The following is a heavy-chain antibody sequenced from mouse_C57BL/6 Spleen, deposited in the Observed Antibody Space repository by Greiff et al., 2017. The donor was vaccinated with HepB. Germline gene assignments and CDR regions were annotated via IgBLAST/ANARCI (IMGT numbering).Heavy chain of an antibody. J-gene: IGHJ1*03. D-gene: IGHD4-1*01. Sequence: VQLQQSGPELVKPGASVKISCKASGYSFTDYYMNWVKQRTGKSLEWIGVINPNYGTTSYNQKFKGKATLTVDQSSSTAYMQLNSLTSEDSAVYYCTKAGTDWYFDFWGTGTTVTVSS. CDR2: INPNYGTT. CDR3: TKAGTDWYFDF. CDR1: GYSFTDYY. V-gene: IGHV1-39*01.